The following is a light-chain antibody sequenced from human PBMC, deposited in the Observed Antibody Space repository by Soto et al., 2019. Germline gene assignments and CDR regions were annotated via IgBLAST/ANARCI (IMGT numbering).Light chain of an antibody. V-gene: IGKV3-20*01. Sequence: ENVLTQSPGTLSLYPGERATLSCRASQSVSGTSLAWYQQKPGQAPRLLIYNAASRAAGIPDRFSGSGSGTDFSLTISRLEPEDFAMYYCQLYGTSPLTFGQGTKVDIK. CDR3: QLYGTSPLT. CDR2: NAA. J-gene: IGKJ1*01. CDR1: QSVSGTS.